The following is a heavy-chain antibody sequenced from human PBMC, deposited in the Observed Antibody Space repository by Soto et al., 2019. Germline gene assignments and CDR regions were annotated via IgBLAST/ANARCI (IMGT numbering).Heavy chain of an antibody. D-gene: IGHD2-15*01. Sequence: EVQLVESGGGLVQPGGSLRLSCAASGFTFSDHYMDWVRQAPGKGLEWVGRSRNKVNSYTTEYAASVKGRFTISRDDSKNSLYLQMNSLETEDTAVYFCARIRYLDCSGVNCYTGPDVLDIWGQGTMVTVSS. CDR3: ARIRYLDCSGVNCYTGPDVLDI. V-gene: IGHV3-72*01. CDR2: SRNKVNSYTT. CDR1: GFTFSDHY. J-gene: IGHJ3*02.